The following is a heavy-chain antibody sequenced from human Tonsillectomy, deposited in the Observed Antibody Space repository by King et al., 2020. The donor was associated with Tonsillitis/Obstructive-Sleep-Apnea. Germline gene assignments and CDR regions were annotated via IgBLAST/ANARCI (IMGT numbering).Heavy chain of an antibody. V-gene: IGHV5-51*01. J-gene: IGHJ3*01. CDR3: ARRGVGYNMYAFDF. D-gene: IGHD5-24*01. CDR1: GYHFTTYW. Sequence: QLVQSGAEVKKPGESLKISCKASGYHFTTYWIAWVRQMPGKGLEWMGMIYPGDSDTRYSPSFQGPVTISADKSNSTAYLQWNSLKASDTAMYYCARRGVGYNMYAFDFWGQGTMVTVSP. CDR2: IYPGDSDT.